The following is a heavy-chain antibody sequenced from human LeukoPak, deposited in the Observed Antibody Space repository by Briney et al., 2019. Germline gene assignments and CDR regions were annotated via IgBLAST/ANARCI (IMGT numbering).Heavy chain of an antibody. CDR2: IRYDGSNK. CDR1: GFTFSSYG. D-gene: IGHD3-16*01. V-gene: IGHV3-30*02. Sequence: PGGSLRLSCAASGFTFSSYGMHWVRQAPGKGLEWVAFIRYDGSNKYYADSVKGRFTISRDNSKNTLYLQMNSLRAEDTAVYYCARALGGYRSNYYFDYWGQGTLVTVSS. CDR3: ARALGGYRSNYYFDY. J-gene: IGHJ4*02.